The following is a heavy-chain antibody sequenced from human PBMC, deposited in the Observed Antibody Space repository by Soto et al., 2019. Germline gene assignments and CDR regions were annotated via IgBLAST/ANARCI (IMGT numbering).Heavy chain of an antibody. D-gene: IGHD3-16*02. CDR1: GLILRNYD. Sequence: GGSMRLSSAACGLILRNYDMHWVRQAPGKGLEWVSVFDSAGDPYYAGSVKGRFTISRDNAKNSLYLQMDSLRAGDTAVYYCARYRGGLDVWGQGTSVTVSS. V-gene: IGHV3-13*05. J-gene: IGHJ6*02. CDR3: ARYRGGLDV. CDR2: FDSAGDP.